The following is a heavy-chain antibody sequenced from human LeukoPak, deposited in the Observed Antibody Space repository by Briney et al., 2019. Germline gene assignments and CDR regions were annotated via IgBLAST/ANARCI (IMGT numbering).Heavy chain of an antibody. CDR3: ARGAYYYDSSGYFTFHI. V-gene: IGHV4-38-2*02. Sequence: SETLSLTCTVSGYSISSGYYWGWIRQPPGKGLEWIGSIYHSGSTYYNPSLKSRVTMSVDTSKNQFSLKLSSVTAADTAVYYCARGAYYYDSSGYFTFHIWGQGTMVTVSS. D-gene: IGHD3-22*01. CDR1: GYSISSGYY. J-gene: IGHJ3*02. CDR2: IYHSGST.